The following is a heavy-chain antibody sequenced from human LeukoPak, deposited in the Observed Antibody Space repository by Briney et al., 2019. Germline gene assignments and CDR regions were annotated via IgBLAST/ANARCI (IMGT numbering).Heavy chain of an antibody. CDR3: ARDLGEFWSGDYVPDY. Sequence: ASVKVSCKASGYTFTSYGISWLRQAPGQGLEWMGWISAYNGNTNYAQKLQGRVTMTTDTSTSTAYMELRSLRSDDTAVYYCARDLGEFWSGDYVPDYWGQGTLITVSS. D-gene: IGHD3-3*01. J-gene: IGHJ4*02. V-gene: IGHV1-18*01. CDR1: GYTFTSYG. CDR2: ISAYNGNT.